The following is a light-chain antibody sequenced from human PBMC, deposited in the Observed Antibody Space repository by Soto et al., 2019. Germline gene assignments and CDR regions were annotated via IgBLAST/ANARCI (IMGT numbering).Light chain of an antibody. CDR2: GAS. J-gene: IGKJ1*01. V-gene: IGKV3-15*01. CDR1: QSVSNN. CDR3: QQYNARPPWT. Sequence: EIVMAQSPATLSVSPGERATLSCRASQSVSNNLAWYQQRPGQPPRLLIYGASTRATGIPARFSGGGSGTEFTLSINGLQSEDFAVYYCQQYNARPPWTFGQGTKVELK.